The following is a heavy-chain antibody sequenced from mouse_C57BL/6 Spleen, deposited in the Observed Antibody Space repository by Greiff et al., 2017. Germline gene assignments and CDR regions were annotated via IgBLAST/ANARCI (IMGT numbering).Heavy chain of an antibody. V-gene: IGHV1-7*01. J-gene: IGHJ2*01. CDR1: GYTFTSYW. Sequence: VKLQQSGAELAKPGASVKLSCKASGYTFTSYWMHWVKQRPGQGLEWIGYINRSSGYTKYTQKFKDKATLTADKPSRTAYMQLSMLTYEDSAVYYCTVLGLLKFDYWGQGTTLTVSS. CDR3: TVLGLLKFDY. CDR2: INRSSGYT. D-gene: IGHD2-13*01.